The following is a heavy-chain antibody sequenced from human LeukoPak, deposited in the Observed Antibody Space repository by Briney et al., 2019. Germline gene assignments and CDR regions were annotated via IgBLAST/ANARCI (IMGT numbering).Heavy chain of an antibody. CDR3: ARDFSSSSTVYYYYYMDV. CDR2: IYTSGST. CDR1: GASISNYF. V-gene: IGHV4-4*07. J-gene: IGHJ6*03. Sequence: SETLSLTCTVSGASISNYFWTWIRQPAGKGLEWIGRIYTSGSTNYNPSLKSRVTMSVDTSKSQFSLKLSSVTAADTAIYYCARDFSSSSTVYYYYYMDVWGKGTTVTVSS. D-gene: IGHD6-6*01.